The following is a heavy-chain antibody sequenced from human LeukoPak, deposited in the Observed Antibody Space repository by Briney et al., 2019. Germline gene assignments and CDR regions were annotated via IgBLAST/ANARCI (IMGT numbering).Heavy chain of an antibody. CDR1: GGSISSYY. CDR2: IYYSGST. J-gene: IGHJ4*02. CDR3: ARFNSDYYDSSGYLDY. V-gene: IGHV4-59*08. D-gene: IGHD3-22*01. Sequence: PSETLSLTCTVPGGSISSYYWSWIRQPPGKGLEWIGYIYYSGSTNYNPSLKSRVTISVDTSKNQFSLKLSSVTAADTAVYYCARFNSDYYDSSGYLDYWGQGTLVTVSS.